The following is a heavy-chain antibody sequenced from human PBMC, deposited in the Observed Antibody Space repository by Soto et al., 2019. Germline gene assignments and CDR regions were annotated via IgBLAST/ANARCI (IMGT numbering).Heavy chain of an antibody. Sequence: EVQLVESGGGLVQPGRSLRLSCAASGLIFSNYKMHWVRQAPGKGLVWVSRISTDGSITDYADSVKGRFTVSRDNAKNTLYLQMNSLRVDDTAVYYCARDTNGLHYWGQGTLVTVSS. CDR2: ISTDGSIT. CDR3: ARDTNGLHY. D-gene: IGHD2-8*01. CDR1: GLIFSNYK. V-gene: IGHV3-74*01. J-gene: IGHJ4*02.